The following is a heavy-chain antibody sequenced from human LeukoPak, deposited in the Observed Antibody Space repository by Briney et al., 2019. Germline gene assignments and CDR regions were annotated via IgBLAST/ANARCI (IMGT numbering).Heavy chain of an antibody. CDR2: ISSPSTNI. CDR3: SRESYWASSGKGFYY. D-gene: IGHD2-8*02. J-gene: IGHJ4*02. CDR1: GFIFTSYS. V-gene: IGHV3-48*02. Sequence: GGSLRLSCAVSGFIFTSYSMNWVRQAPGKGLEWVSYISSPSTNIYYVDSVKGRFTISRDNGKNSLYLQMNSLRDEDTAVYYCSRESYWASSGKGFYYWGQGTLVTVSS.